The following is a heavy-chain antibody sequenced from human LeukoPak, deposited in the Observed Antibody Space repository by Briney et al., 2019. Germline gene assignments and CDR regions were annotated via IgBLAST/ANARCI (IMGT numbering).Heavy chain of an antibody. J-gene: IGHJ3*02. V-gene: IGHV3-23*01. Sequence: PGGSLRLSCAVSGSTFSSYAMSWVRQAPGKGLEWVSDISGGGATTFYADSVKGRFTISRDNAKNSLYLQMNSLRAEDTAVYYCARKYYYGSGSYYKDAFDIWGQGTMVTVSS. CDR1: GSTFSSYA. CDR3: ARKYYYGSGSYYKDAFDI. D-gene: IGHD3-10*01. CDR2: ISGGGATT.